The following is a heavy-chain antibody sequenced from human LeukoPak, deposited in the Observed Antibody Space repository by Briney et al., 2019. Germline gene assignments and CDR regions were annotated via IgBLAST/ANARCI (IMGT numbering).Heavy chain of an antibody. D-gene: IGHD6-13*01. CDR3: AKDLGYSSSWLNWFDP. V-gene: IGHV3-23*01. J-gene: IGHJ5*02. Sequence: GGSLRLSCAASGFTFSSYAMSWVRQAPGKGLEWASAISGSGGSTYYADSVKGRSTISRDNSKNTLYLQMNSLRAEDTAVYYCAKDLGYSSSWLNWFDPWGQGTLVTVSS. CDR2: ISGSGGST. CDR1: GFTFSSYA.